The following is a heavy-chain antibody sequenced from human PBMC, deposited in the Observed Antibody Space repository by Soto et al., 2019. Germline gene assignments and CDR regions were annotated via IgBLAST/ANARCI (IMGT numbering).Heavy chain of an antibody. V-gene: IGHV1-69*01. CDR1: GGTFSSYA. D-gene: IGHD3-22*01. CDR3: ARGKYYDSSGYYKRGNWFDP. J-gene: IGHJ5*02. CDR2: IIPIFGTA. Sequence: QVQLAQSGAEVKKPVSSVKVSCKASGGTFSSYAISWVRQAPGQGLEWMGGIIPIFGTANYAQKFQGRVTITADESTSTAYMELSSLRSEDTAVYYCARGKYYDSSGYYKRGNWFDPWGQGTLVTVSS.